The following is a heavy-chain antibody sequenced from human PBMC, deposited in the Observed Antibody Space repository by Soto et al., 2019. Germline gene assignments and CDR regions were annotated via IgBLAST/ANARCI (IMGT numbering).Heavy chain of an antibody. V-gene: IGHV1-18*01. D-gene: IGHD2-2*01. CDR2: ISAYNGNT. J-gene: IGHJ6*02. CDR3: AREWDLGYCSSTSCSRGYYYGMDV. CDR1: GYTFTSYG. Sequence: GASVKVSCKASGYTFTSYGISWVRQAPGQGLERMGWISAYNGNTNYAQKLQGRVTMTTDTSTSTAYMELRSLRSDDTAVYYCAREWDLGYCSSTSCSRGYYYGMDVWGQGTTVTVSS.